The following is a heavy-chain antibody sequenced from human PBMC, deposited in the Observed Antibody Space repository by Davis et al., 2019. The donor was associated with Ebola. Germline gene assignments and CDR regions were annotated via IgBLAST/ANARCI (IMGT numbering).Heavy chain of an antibody. Sequence: PSETLSLTCAVYGGSFSDYYRSWIRQPPGKGLEWIGEINHSGSTNYNPSLKSRVTISLDMSKNQFSLKLSSVTAADTAVYYCARGYGSGSYYGYWGQGTRVTVSS. V-gene: IGHV4-34*01. CDR1: GGSFSDYY. J-gene: IGHJ4*02. D-gene: IGHD3-10*01. CDR3: ARGYGSGSYYGY. CDR2: INHSGST.